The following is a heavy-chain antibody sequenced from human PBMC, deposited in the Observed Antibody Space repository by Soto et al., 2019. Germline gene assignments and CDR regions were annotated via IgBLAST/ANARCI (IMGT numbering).Heavy chain of an antibody. J-gene: IGHJ4*02. D-gene: IGHD3-10*01. Sequence: EVQLVESGGGLVQPGGSLRLSCAASGFTFSSYSMNWVRQAPGKGLEWVSSISSSSSYIYYADSVKGRFTISRDNAKNSLYLQMNSLRAEDTAVYYCARGWGWFGELFEPLASPDYWGQGTLVTVSS. CDR2: ISSSSSYI. CDR1: GFTFSSYS. V-gene: IGHV3-21*01. CDR3: ARGWGWFGELFEPLASPDY.